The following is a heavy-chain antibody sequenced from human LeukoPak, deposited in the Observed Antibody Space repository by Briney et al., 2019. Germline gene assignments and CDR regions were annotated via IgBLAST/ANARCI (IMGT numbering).Heavy chain of an antibody. CDR1: GGSFSGHY. V-gene: IGHV4-34*01. CDR3: ARGITYYYMDV. D-gene: IGHD3-16*01. J-gene: IGHJ6*03. CDR2: INHSGST. Sequence: PSETLSLTCAVYGGSFSGHYWSWIRQPPGKGLEWIGEINHSGSTKYNPSLKSRITISVDTSKNQFSLKLSSVTAADTAVYHCARGITYYYMDVWGKGTTVTVSS.